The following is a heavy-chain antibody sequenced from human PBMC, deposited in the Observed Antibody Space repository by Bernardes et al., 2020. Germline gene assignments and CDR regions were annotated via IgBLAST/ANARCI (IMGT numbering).Heavy chain of an antibody. CDR3: ARGTQYCSGGSCYAPLHRRGWYFDL. CDR2: INHSGST. Sequence: SETLSLTCAGYGGSFSGYYWSWIRQPPGKGLEWIGEINHSGSTNYNPSLKSRVTISVDTSKNQFSLKLSSVTAADTAVYYCARGTQYCSGGSCYAPLHRRGWYFDLWGRGTLVTVSS. D-gene: IGHD2-15*01. J-gene: IGHJ2*01. CDR1: GGSFSGYY. V-gene: IGHV4-34*01.